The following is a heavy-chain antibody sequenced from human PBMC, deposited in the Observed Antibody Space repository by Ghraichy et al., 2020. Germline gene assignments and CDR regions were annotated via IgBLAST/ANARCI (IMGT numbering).Heavy chain of an antibody. D-gene: IGHD1-26*01. CDR1: GFTFSSYA. V-gene: IGHV3-23*01. CDR2: ISGSGGST. J-gene: IGHJ4*02. CDR3: AKTWELLKVIFDY. Sequence: GGSLRLSCAASGFTFSSYAMSWVRQAPGKGLEWVSAISGSGGSTYYADSVKGRFTISRDNSKNTLYLQMNRLRAEDTAVYYCAKTWELLKVIFDYWGQGTLVTVSS.